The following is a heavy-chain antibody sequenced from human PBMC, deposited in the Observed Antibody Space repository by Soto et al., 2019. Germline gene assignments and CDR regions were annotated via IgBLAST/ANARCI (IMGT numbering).Heavy chain of an antibody. J-gene: IGHJ6*03. Sequence: PSETRSLTCTVSGGAISGDCWSWIRHPPEKGLEWIGYIYYSGSTYYNPSLKSRVTISVDTSKNQFSLKLSSVTAADTAVYYCARGQEYYDFWSGYHPAHYYMDVWGKGTTVTVSS. CDR1: GGAISGDC. V-gene: IGHV4-59*12. CDR3: ARGQEYYDFWSGYHPAHYYMDV. CDR2: IYYSGST. D-gene: IGHD3-3*01.